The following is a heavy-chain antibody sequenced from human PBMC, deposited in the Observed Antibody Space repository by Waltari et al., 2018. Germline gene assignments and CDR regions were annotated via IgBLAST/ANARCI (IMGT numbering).Heavy chain of an antibody. CDR1: GFTFSINW. CDR3: ARGKKDGWYLDL. CDR2: INTGGSTT. Sequence: EVQLVESGGGLVQPGGSLRLSCAAPGFTFSINWRHWVRQAPGKGLVWVSRINTGGSTTNYADSVKGRFTISRDNAKNTVDLQINSLRAEDTAVYYCARGKKDGWYLDLWGRGSLVTVSS. V-gene: IGHV3-74*01. J-gene: IGHJ2*01.